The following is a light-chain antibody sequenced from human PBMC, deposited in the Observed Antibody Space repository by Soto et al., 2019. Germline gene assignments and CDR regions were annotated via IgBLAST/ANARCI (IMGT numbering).Light chain of an antibody. CDR2: GAS. CDR3: QQYGQWPIT. CDR1: QSVSSSY. Sequence: EIVLTQSPGTLSLSPGERATLSCRASQSVSSSYLAWYQQKPGQAPRLLIYGASARALGIPDRFSGSGSGTEFSFTVTSLQSEDFAVYYCQQYGQWPITFAQGTRLEIK. J-gene: IGKJ5*01. V-gene: IGKV3-20*01.